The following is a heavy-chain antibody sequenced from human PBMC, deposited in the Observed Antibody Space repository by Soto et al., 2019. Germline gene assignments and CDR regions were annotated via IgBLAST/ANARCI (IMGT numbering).Heavy chain of an antibody. V-gene: IGHV1-69*13. CDR2: IIHIFGTA. J-gene: IGHJ5*02. Sequence: SVKVSCKASGGTFSSYAISWVRQAPGQGLEWMGGIIHIFGTANYAQKFQGRVTITADESTSTAYMELSSLRSEDTAVYYCARGRITIVRGLNWFDPWGQGTLVTVSS. CDR3: ARGRITIVRGLNWFDP. CDR1: GGTFSSYA. D-gene: IGHD3-10*01.